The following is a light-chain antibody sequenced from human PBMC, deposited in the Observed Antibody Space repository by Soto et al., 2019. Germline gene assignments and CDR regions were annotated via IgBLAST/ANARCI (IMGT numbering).Light chain of an antibody. CDR2: DVS. CDR3: SSYAGAHIV. Sequence: QSVLTHPPSASGSPGQSVTISCTGTSSDVGGYNYVSWYQQHPGKAPKLMIYDVSQRPSGVPDRFSGSKSGNTASLTVSGLQAEDEADYYSSSYAGAHIVFGTGTKVTVL. J-gene: IGLJ1*01. V-gene: IGLV2-8*01. CDR1: SSDVGGYNY.